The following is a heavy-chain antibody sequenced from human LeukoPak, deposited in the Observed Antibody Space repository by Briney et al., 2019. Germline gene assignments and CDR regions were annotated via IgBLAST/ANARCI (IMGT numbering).Heavy chain of an antibody. CDR3: ARNPLGAAAGNFDY. CDR2: ISSSGNTI. V-gene: IGHV3-48*03. J-gene: IGHJ4*02. CDR1: GFTFSSYE. D-gene: IGHD6-13*01. Sequence: GGSLRLSCAASGFTFSSYEMNWVRQAPGKGLEWVSYISSSGNTIYYADSVKGRFTISRDNAKNSLYLQMNSLRAEDTAVYYCARNPLGAAAGNFDYWGQGTLVTVSS.